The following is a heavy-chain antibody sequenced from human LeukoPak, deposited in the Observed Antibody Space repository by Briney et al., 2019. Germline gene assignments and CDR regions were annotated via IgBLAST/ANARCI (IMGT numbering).Heavy chain of an antibody. CDR3: ARRNYYDSRGYYCDY. CDR2: IYPGDSDT. D-gene: IGHD3-22*01. J-gene: IGHJ4*02. V-gene: IGHV5-51*01. Sequence: GESLKISCKGSGYSFTGYWIGWVRQMPGKGLEWMGIIYPGDSDTRYNPSFQGQVTISADKSISTAYLQWSSLKASDTAMYYCARRNYYDSRGYYCDYWGQGTLVTVSS. CDR1: GYSFTGYW.